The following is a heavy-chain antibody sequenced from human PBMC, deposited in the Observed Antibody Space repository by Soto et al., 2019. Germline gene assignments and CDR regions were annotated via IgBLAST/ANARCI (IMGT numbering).Heavy chain of an antibody. Sequence: ASVKVSCKASGYTFTSYYMHWVRQAPGQGLEWMGIINPSGGSTSYAQKFQGRVTMTRDTSTSTVYMELSSLTSEDTAVYYCARDYGDFEFSLDYWGQGTPVTVS. J-gene: IGHJ4*02. CDR3: ARDYGDFEFSLDY. V-gene: IGHV1-46*01. CDR1: GYTFTSYY. D-gene: IGHD4-17*01. CDR2: INPSGGST.